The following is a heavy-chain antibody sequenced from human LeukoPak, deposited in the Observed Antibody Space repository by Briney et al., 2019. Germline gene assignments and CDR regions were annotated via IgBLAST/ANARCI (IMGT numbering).Heavy chain of an antibody. V-gene: IGHV1-2*02. CDR2: INPNSGGT. D-gene: IGHD3-16*01. J-gene: IGHJ6*03. Sequence: ASVKVSCKASGYTFTGYYMHWVRQAPGQGLEWMGWINPNSGGTNYAQKFQGRVTMTRDTSISTAYMELSSLRSEDTAVYYCARGPQSVAGGGGYYYYYMDVWGKGTTVTVSS. CDR1: GYTFTGYY. CDR3: ARGPQSVAGGGGYYYYYMDV.